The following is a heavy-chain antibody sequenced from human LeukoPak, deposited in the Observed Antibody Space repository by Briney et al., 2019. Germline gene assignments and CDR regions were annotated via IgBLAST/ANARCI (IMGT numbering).Heavy chain of an antibody. Sequence: SVKVSCKASGGTFSSYAISWVRQAPGQGLEWMGGIIPIFGTANYAQKFQGRVTITADESTSTAYMELSSLRSEDTAVYYCARVFPKDFWSGYYTGPTYYFDYWGQGTLVTVSS. J-gene: IGHJ4*02. CDR3: ARVFPKDFWSGYYTGPTYYFDY. D-gene: IGHD3-3*01. CDR1: GGTFSSYA. V-gene: IGHV1-69*13. CDR2: IIPIFGTA.